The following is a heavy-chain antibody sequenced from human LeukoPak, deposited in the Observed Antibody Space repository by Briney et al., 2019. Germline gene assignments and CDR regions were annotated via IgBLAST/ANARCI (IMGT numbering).Heavy chain of an antibody. CDR3: ARDRIDYSNYEWYFDL. CDR2: IYTSGST. V-gene: IGHV4-4*07. D-gene: IGHD4-11*01. CDR1: GGSISSYY. J-gene: IGHJ2*01. Sequence: PSETLSLTCTVSGGSISSYYWSWIRQPPGKGLEWIGRIYTSGSTNYNPSLKSRVTMSVDTSKNQFSLKLSSVTAADTAVYYCARDRIDYSNYEWYFDLWGRGTLVTVSS.